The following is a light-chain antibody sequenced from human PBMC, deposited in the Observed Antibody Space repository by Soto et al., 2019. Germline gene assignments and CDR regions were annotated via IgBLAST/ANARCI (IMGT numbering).Light chain of an antibody. V-gene: IGKV1-39*01. J-gene: IGKJ2*01. CDR2: TSG. Sequence: IHMTQSPSSLSASVGDRVTITYRASQRITTYLNWYQQKPGEAPKLLISTSGTLQRGVPSRFSGSGSGTDFTLTITSLQPADFATYFCQQTYSTPYTFGQGTKLEIK. CDR3: QQTYSTPYT. CDR1: QRITTY.